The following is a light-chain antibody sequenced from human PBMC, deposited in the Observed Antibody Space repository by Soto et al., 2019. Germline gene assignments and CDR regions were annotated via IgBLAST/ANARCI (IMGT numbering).Light chain of an antibody. CDR2: KAS. Sequence: DIQMTQFPSTLSASVGDRVTITCRASQSVGTWLAWFQQKPGKAPKVLIYKASNLETGVPSRFSGSGSGTEFTLTISSPQPDDFATYYCQHYNGSPLTFGQGTKVEIK. CDR3: QHYNGSPLT. CDR1: QSVGTW. J-gene: IGKJ1*01. V-gene: IGKV1-5*03.